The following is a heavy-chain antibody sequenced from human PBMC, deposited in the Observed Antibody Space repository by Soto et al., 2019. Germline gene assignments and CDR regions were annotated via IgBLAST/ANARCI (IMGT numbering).Heavy chain of an antibody. V-gene: IGHV3-30*18. CDR2: ISYDGSNK. Sequence: PGGSLRLSCAASGFTFSSYGMHWVRQAPGKGLEWVAVISYDGSNKYYADSVKGRFTISRDNSKNTLYLQMNSLRAEDTAVYYCAKNNAVRYFDWRIRPAYGMDVWGQGTTVTVSS. CDR3: AKNNAVRYFDWRIRPAYGMDV. CDR1: GFTFSSYG. J-gene: IGHJ6*02. D-gene: IGHD3-9*01.